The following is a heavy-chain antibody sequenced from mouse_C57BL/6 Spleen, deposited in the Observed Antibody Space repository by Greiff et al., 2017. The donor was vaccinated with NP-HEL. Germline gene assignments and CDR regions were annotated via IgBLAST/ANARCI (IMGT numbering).Heavy chain of an antibody. J-gene: IGHJ2*01. CDR3: ARYGALDSSGPYFDY. CDR2: IDPSDSYT. V-gene: IGHV1-50*01. CDR1: GYTFTSYW. D-gene: IGHD3-2*02. Sequence: QVQLQQPGAELVKPGASVKLSCKASGYTFTSYWMQWVKQRPGPGLEWIGEIDPSDSYTNYNQKFKGKAKLNVDTSSSTAYMQLSSLTSEDSAVYYCARYGALDSSGPYFDYWGQGTTLTVSS.